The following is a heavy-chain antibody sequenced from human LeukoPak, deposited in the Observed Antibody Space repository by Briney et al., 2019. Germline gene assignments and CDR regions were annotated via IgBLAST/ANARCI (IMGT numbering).Heavy chain of an antibody. Sequence: GASVEVSCKASGYILTSYYMHWVRQAPGQGLEWMGIINPSGGSTSYAQKFQGRVTMTRDMSTSTVYMELSSLRSEDTAVYYCARFRHSYYYMDVWGKGTTVTVSS. V-gene: IGHV1-46*01. CDR3: ARFRHSYYYMDV. CDR2: INPSGGST. CDR1: GYILTSYY. J-gene: IGHJ6*03. D-gene: IGHD1-26*01.